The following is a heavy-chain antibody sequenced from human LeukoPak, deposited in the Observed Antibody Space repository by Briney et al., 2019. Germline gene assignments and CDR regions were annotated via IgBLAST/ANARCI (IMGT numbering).Heavy chain of an antibody. CDR2: ISSSSSYI. CDR3: ASGGYCGSTSCSYARPRYYYYYMDV. D-gene: IGHD2-2*01. Sequence: GGSLRLSCAASGFTFSSYSMNWVRQAPGKGLEWVSSISSSSSYIYYADSVKGRFTISRDNAKNSLYLQMNSLRAEDTAVYYCASGGYCGSTSCSYARPRYYYYYMDVWGKGTTVTVSS. J-gene: IGHJ6*03. CDR1: GFTFSSYS. V-gene: IGHV3-21*01.